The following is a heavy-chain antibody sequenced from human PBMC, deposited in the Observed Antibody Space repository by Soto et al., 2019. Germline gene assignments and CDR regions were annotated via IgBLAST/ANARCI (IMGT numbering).Heavy chain of an antibody. CDR1: GGSITTNY. CDR2: IYYSGST. D-gene: IGHD3-3*01. CDR3: AAEVGFGPLFDY. J-gene: IGHJ4*02. Sequence: PSETLSLTCTVSGGSITTNYWSWIRQHPGKGLEWIGYIYYSGSTYYNPSLKSRVTISVDTSKNQFSLKLSSVTAADTAVYYCAAEVGFGPLFDYWGQGTLVTVSS. V-gene: IGHV4-59*06.